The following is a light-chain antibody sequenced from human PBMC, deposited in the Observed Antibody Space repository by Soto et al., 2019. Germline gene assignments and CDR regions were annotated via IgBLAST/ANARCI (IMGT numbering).Light chain of an antibody. V-gene: IGKV3-15*01. CDR1: QSVGDN. CDR2: DAS. Sequence: TVMTQSSAALSVSPGDRASLSCRASQSVGDNLAWYQVRPGQSPRLFIYDASTRATGVPVRFTGSGSGTEFTLTIASLQSDDIAIYYCQQYDDWPPLTFGGGTKV. CDR3: QQYDDWPPLT. J-gene: IGKJ4*01.